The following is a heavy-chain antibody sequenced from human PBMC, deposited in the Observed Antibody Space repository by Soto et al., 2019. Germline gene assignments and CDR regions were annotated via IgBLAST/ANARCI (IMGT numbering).Heavy chain of an antibody. Sequence: QVQLVESGGGLVKAGGSLRLNCEASGFTFSDYYMSWIRQAPGRGLECIAYISDDGTSFTNYADSVKGRFTISRDNAKKYLYLEMRSLRVDDSATYFCARRVVARHSTVSWFYPWGQGPVVSVAS. CDR3: ARRVVARHSTVSWFYP. V-gene: IGHV3-11*06. CDR1: GFTFSDYY. J-gene: IGHJ5*02. D-gene: IGHD1-1*01. CDR2: ISDDGTSFT.